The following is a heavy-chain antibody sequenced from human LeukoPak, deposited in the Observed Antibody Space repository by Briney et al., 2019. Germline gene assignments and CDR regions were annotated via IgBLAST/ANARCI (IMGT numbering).Heavy chain of an antibody. J-gene: IGHJ4*02. D-gene: IGHD3-22*01. V-gene: IGHV3-23*01. CDR1: GFTFSSYA. CDR2: ISGSGGST. CDR3: AKATRHYDSSGYLDY. Sequence: GGSLRLSCAASGFTFSSYAMSWVRQAPGKGLEWVSAISGSGGSTYYADSVKGRFTISRDNSKNTLYLQMNSLRAEDMAVYYCAKATRHYDSSGYLDYWGQGTLVTVPS.